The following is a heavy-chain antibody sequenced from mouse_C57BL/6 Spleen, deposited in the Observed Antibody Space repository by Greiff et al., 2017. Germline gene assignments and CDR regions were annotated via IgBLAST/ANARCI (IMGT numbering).Heavy chain of an antibody. CDR2: INPNNGGT. Sequence: EVQLQQSGPELVKPGASVKISCKASGYTFTDYYMNWVKQSHGKSLEWIGDINPNNGGTSYNQKFKGKATLTVDKSSSTAYMELRSLTSEDSAVYYCARWATVVEGNWDFDVWGTGTTVTVSS. CDR3: ARWATVVEGNWDFDV. D-gene: IGHD1-1*01. CDR1: GYTFTDYY. J-gene: IGHJ1*03. V-gene: IGHV1-26*01.